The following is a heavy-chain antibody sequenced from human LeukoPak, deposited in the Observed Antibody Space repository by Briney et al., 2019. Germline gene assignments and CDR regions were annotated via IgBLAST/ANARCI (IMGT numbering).Heavy chain of an antibody. Sequence: GGSLRLSCAASGFPFSEYSMSWIRQAPGKGLEWVSDISSSGDIKSYADSVRGRLTISRDNAKKSLHLHMNSLRGEDTAVYYCARETVAGTFDYWGQGALVTVSS. V-gene: IGHV3-11*01. J-gene: IGHJ4*02. D-gene: IGHD6-19*01. CDR1: GFPFSEYS. CDR2: ISSSGDIK. CDR3: ARETVAGTFDY.